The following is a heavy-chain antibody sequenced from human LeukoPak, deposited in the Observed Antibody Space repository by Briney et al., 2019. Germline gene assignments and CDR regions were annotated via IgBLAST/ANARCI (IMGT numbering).Heavy chain of an antibody. Sequence: GGSLRLSCAASGFTFSSYSMSWVRQAPGKGLEWVSTIRSNGGDTYYADSVKGRFTISRDNSKNTLYLEMNSLRAEDTAVYYCAKGGYTTWLDPWAREPWSPSPQ. D-gene: IGHD2-15*01. CDR2: IRSNGGDT. J-gene: IGHJ5*02. CDR1: GFTFSSYS. V-gene: IGHV3-23*01. CDR3: AKGGYTTWLDP.